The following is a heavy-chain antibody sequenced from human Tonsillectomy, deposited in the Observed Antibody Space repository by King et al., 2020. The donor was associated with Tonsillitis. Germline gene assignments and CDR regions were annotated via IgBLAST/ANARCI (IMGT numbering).Heavy chain of an antibody. V-gene: IGHV3-49*03. CDR2: IRSKAYGGTT. CDR1: GFTFGDYA. Sequence: QLVQSGGGLVQPGRSLRLSCTASGFTFGDYAMSWFRQAPGKGLEWGGFIRSKAYGGTTEYAASVKGRFTISRDDSKSIAYLQMNSLKTEDTAVYYCTRYSSSSVFDYWGQGTLVTVSS. D-gene: IGHD6-6*01. CDR3: TRYSSSSVFDY. J-gene: IGHJ4*02.